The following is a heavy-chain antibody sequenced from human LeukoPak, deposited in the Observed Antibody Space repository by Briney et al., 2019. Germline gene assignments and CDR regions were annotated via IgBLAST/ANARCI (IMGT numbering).Heavy chain of an antibody. CDR3: AIRDGYRDY. Sequence: ASVKVSCKASGYTFTSYDINWVRQAAGQGLEWMGWVNPNSGNTGYAQKFQGRVNITRNTSISTAYMELSSLRSEDTAVYYCAIRDGYRDYWGQGTLVTVSS. D-gene: IGHD5-24*01. CDR2: VNPNSGNT. CDR1: GYTFTSYD. J-gene: IGHJ4*02. V-gene: IGHV1-8*03.